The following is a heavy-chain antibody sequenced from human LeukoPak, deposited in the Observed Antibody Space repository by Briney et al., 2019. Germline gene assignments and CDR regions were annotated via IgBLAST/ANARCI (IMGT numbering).Heavy chain of an antibody. CDR3: AKKHIAVAGLVFDS. CDR1: GFTFSNYG. Sequence: GGSLRLSCVTSGFTFSNYGIHWVRQAPGKGLEWVAFIRYDGSNKYYADSVKGRFTISRDNSKNTLYLQMDSLRAEDTAVYYCAKKHIAVAGLVFDSWGQGTLVTVSS. V-gene: IGHV3-30*02. D-gene: IGHD6-19*01. J-gene: IGHJ4*02. CDR2: IRYDGSNK.